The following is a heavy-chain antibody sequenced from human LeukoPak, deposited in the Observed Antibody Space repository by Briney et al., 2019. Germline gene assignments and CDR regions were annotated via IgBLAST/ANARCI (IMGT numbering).Heavy chain of an antibody. J-gene: IGHJ5*02. V-gene: IGHV4-59*01. CDR2: IYYSGST. Sequence: SEILSLTCNVSGGSIRGYYWSWIRQPPGKGLEWIGYIYYSGSTYYNPSLKGRVTISVDTSKNQFSLKLSSVTAADTAVYYCARWYYYDSSGYYYYNWFDPWGQGTLVTVSS. CDR1: GGSIRGYY. D-gene: IGHD3-22*01. CDR3: ARWYYYDSSGYYYYNWFDP.